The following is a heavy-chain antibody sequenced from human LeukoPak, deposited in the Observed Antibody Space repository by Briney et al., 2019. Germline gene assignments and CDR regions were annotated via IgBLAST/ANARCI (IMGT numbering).Heavy chain of an antibody. J-gene: IGHJ6*02. CDR3: ARDLVVQLGYYYYYGMDV. CDR2: ISSSSYT. CDR1: GFTFSDYY. Sequence: NPGGSLRLSCAASGFTFSDYYMSWIRQAPGKGLEWVSYISSSSYTNYADSVKGRFTISRDNAKNSLYLQMNSLRAEDTAVYYCARDLVVQLGYYYYYGMDVWGQGTTVTVSS. D-gene: IGHD5-18*01. V-gene: IGHV3-11*06.